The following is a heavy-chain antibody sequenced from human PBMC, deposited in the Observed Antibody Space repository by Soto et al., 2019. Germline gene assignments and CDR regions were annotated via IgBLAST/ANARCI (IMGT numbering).Heavy chain of an antibody. CDR2: IYYSGST. V-gene: IGHV4-31*03. CDR3: ARENRVVPAAIDY. Sequence: QVQLQESGPGLLKPSQTLSLTCTVSGGSISSGGYYWSWIRQHPGKGLEWIGYIYYSGSTYYNPSLKSRVTISVDTSKNQFSLKLSSVTAADTAVYYCARENRVVPAAIDYWGQGTLVTVSS. D-gene: IGHD2-2*01. CDR1: GGSISSGGYY. J-gene: IGHJ4*02.